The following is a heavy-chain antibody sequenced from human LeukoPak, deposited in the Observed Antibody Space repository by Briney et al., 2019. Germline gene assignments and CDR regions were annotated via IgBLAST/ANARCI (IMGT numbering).Heavy chain of an antibody. CDR2: ICDSGRTI. D-gene: IGHD3-22*01. V-gene: IGHV3-11*01. Sequence: GGSLRLSCAASGFTFSDYYMSWIRQAPGKGREWLSYICDSGRTIYYADSVKGRFTISRDNAKNSVYLQMNNLGAEDTAVYYCARDRLGDYDHSGYYDKWGQGTLVTVSS. CDR1: GFTFSDYY. CDR3: ARDRLGDYDHSGYYDK. J-gene: IGHJ4*02.